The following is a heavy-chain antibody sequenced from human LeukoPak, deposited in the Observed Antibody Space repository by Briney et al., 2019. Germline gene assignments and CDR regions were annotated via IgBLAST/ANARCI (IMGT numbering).Heavy chain of an antibody. V-gene: IGHV4-34*01. CDR2: INHYETT. CDR1: GGSFSVHY. J-gene: IGHJ3*02. Sequence: PSETLSLTCAVYGGSFSVHYWTWIRQPPGKGLEWIGEINHYETTNYNPSLKSRVTISVDTSKNQFSLKLSSVTAADAAVYYCARTLYDSSGYLDAFDIWGQGTMVTVSS. CDR3: ARTLYDSSGYLDAFDI. D-gene: IGHD3-22*01.